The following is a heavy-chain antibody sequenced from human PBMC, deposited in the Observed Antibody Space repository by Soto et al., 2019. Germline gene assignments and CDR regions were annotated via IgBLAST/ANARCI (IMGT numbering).Heavy chain of an antibody. J-gene: IGHJ4*02. Sequence: QVQLVQSGAEVKKPGASVRVSCKTSGYTFTNSGIHWVRQAPGQGLEWMGWISGYNGNTNYAQKVRGRVTLTTDTSTSTAYMELRSLRSDDTAVYYCARVLNYYGSGNCDHWGQGNKVTVSS. V-gene: IGHV1-18*01. D-gene: IGHD3-10*01. CDR2: ISGYNGNT. CDR1: GYTFTNSG. CDR3: ARVLNYYGSGNCDH.